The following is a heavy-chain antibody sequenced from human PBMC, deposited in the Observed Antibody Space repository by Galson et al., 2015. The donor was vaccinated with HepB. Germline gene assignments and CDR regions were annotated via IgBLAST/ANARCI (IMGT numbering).Heavy chain of an antibody. V-gene: IGHV1-2*06. Sequence: SVKVSCKASGNTLTGHYINWVRQAPGQGLEWMGRINPKSGGTIYAQKFQGRAIMTRDTSISKAYMELSRLMSDDTAVYYCARGGTIAARLTSYGMDVWGQGTMVTVSS. D-gene: IGHD6-6*01. J-gene: IGHJ6*02. CDR2: INPKSGGT. CDR1: GNTLTGHY. CDR3: ARGGTIAARLTSYGMDV.